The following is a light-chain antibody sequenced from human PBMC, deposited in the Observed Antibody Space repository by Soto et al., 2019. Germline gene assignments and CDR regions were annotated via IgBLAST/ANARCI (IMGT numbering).Light chain of an antibody. CDR3: QQYFSSPLT. Sequence: DIVMTQSPDFLAVSLGERATVNCKSSQILLSDSNNKNYLAWYQQRPGQPPNLLIYWASTRKSGVPDRFSGAGSGTDFTLTINNLQAEDVAVYYCQQYFSSPLTFGGGTKVDIK. CDR2: WAS. V-gene: IGKV4-1*01. J-gene: IGKJ4*01. CDR1: QILLSDSNNKNY.